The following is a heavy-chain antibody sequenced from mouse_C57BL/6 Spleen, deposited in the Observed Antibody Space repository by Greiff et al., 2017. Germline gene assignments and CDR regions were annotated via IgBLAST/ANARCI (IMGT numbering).Heavy chain of an antibody. V-gene: IGHV1-18*01. CDR1: GYTFTDYN. CDR2: INPNNGGT. Sequence: VQLKQSGPELVKPGASVKIPCKASGYTFTDYNMDWVKQSHGKSLEWIGDINPNNGGTIYNQKFKGKATLTVDKSSSTAYMELRSLTSEDTAVYYCAREPYGSSYGYFDVWGTGTTVTVSS. CDR3: AREPYGSSYGYFDV. D-gene: IGHD1-1*01. J-gene: IGHJ1*03.